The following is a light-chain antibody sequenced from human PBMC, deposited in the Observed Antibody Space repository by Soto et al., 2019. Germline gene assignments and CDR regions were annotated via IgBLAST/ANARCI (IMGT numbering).Light chain of an antibody. CDR3: QSHDSSLSGWV. J-gene: IGLJ3*02. V-gene: IGLV1-40*01. CDR1: SNIGAGYD. CDR2: GNS. Sequence: QSVLTQPPSVSGAPGQRVTISCSNIGAGYDVHWYQQLPGKAPKLLIYGNSNRPPGVPDRFPGSKSGTSASLAITGLQGEDEADYYCQSHDSSLSGWVFGGGTKLTVL.